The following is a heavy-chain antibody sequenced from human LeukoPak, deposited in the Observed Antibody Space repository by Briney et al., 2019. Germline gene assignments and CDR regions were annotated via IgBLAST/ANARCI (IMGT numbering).Heavy chain of an antibody. Sequence: GGSLRLSCAASGFTFSSYNMNWVRPTPGQGLEWVSSTTSGSSHIYYADSVRGRFTISRDNAKSSLYLQMNSLRAEDTAVYYCARDPYSGSYGADYYYYMDVWGKGTTVTISS. CDR2: TTSGSSHI. CDR1: GFTFSSYN. CDR3: ARDPYSGSYGADYYYYMDV. J-gene: IGHJ6*03. V-gene: IGHV3-21*01. D-gene: IGHD1-26*01.